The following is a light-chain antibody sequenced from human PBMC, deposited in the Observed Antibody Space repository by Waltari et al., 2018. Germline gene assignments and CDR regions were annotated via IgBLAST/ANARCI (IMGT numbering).Light chain of an antibody. CDR1: SSDIGAYNY. V-gene: IGLV2-14*01. J-gene: IGLJ2*01. CDR2: EVR. CDR3: SSYTNTFVV. Sequence: QSALTHPASVSGSPGQSIPISCTGSSSDIGAYNYVAWYQHFPDETPKLLIYEVRNRPSGVSSRFSGSKSGNTASLTISGIQAEDEAHYYCSSYTNTFVVFGGGTKLTVL.